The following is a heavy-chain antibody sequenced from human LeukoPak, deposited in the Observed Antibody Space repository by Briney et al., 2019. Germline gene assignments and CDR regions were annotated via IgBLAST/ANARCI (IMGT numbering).Heavy chain of an antibody. CDR1: GATFSSYA. CDR2: IIPIFGTA. V-gene: IGHV1-69*01. D-gene: IGHD5-18*01. Sequence: ASVKVPCKASGATFSSYAISWVRQAPGQGLEWMGGIIPIFGTANYAQKFQGRVTITADESTSTAYMELSSLRSEDTAVYYCASPYSYGYNLGDYYFDYWGQGTLVTVSS. CDR3: ASPYSYGYNLGDYYFDY. J-gene: IGHJ4*02.